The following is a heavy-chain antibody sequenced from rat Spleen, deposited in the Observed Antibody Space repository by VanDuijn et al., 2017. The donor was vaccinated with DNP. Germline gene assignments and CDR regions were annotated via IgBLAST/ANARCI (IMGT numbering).Heavy chain of an antibody. CDR1: GFALSDYY. CDR2: ISYDGTKT. V-gene: IGHV5-7*01. CDR3: ATREY. Sequence: EVQLVESGGGLEQPGRALNLSCKASGFALSDYYMAWVRQTPKTGLEWVATISYDGTKTFYRDSVRGRFTVSRDDSTSTLYLQMDSLRSEDTATYYCATREYWGQGVMVTVSS. D-gene: IGHD5-1*01. J-gene: IGHJ2*01.